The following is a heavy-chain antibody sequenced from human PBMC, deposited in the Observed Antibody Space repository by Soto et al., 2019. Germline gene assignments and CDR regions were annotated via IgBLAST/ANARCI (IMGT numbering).Heavy chain of an antibody. CDR3: ARDRVPYSSSSPTDY. Sequence: QVQLVESGGGVVQPGRSLRLSCAASGFTFSSYGMHWVRQAPGKGLEWVAVIWYDGSNKYYADSVKGRFTISRDNSKNTLYLQMNSLRAEDTAVYYCARDRVPYSSSSPTDYWGQGTLVTVSS. D-gene: IGHD6-13*01. V-gene: IGHV3-33*01. J-gene: IGHJ4*02. CDR1: GFTFSSYG. CDR2: IWYDGSNK.